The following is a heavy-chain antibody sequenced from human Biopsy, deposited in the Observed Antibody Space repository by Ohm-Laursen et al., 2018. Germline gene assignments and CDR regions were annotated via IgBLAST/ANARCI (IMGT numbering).Heavy chain of an antibody. Sequence: SQTLSLTCTVSGGSVRSPDHRWNWVRRAPGKGLEWIGNIYYSWTTLYNPSLSGRVTMDLDRSTNQFSLKLKSVTSADTAVYFCARAYFYGMGTSNYFLDSWGQEALVTVS. D-gene: IGHD3-10*01. CDR1: GGSVRSPDHR. V-gene: IGHV4-30-4*08. CDR3: ARAYFYGMGTSNYFLDS. CDR2: IYYSWTT. J-gene: IGHJ4*02.